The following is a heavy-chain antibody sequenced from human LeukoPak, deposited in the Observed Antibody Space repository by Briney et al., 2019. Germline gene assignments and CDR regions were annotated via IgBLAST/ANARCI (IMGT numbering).Heavy chain of an antibody. D-gene: IGHD2-15*01. V-gene: IGHV1-2*02. CDR1: GYTFTGYY. Sequence: ASVTVSCKASGYTFTGYYMHWVRQAPGQGLEWMGWINPNSGGTNYAQKFQGRVTMTRDTSISTAYMELSRLRSDDTAVYYCARDHCSGGSCYWPFDPWGQGTLVTVSS. CDR2: INPNSGGT. J-gene: IGHJ5*02. CDR3: ARDHCSGGSCYWPFDP.